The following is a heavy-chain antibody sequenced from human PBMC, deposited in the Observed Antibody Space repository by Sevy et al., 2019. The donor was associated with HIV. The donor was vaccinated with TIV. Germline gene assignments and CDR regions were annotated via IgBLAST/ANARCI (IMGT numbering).Heavy chain of an antibody. J-gene: IGHJ5*02. D-gene: IGHD3-10*01. CDR2: IRSKAYGGQA. V-gene: IGHV3-49*03. CDR3: TSENHPVFHGSGVNNWFEP. Sequence: GGSLRLSCAAAGFAFRDYAMNWFRQAPGKGLQWLGFIRSKAYGGQAVYAASVKGRFTISRDDSNTIAYLQMNNLEVEGTAVYYCTSENHPVFHGSGVNNWFEPWGQGTLVTVSS. CDR1: GFAFRDYA.